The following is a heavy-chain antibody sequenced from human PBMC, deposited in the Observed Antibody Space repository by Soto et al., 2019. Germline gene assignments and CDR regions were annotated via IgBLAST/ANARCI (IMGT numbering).Heavy chain of an antibody. CDR2: IYYSGST. CDR3: ACSVTNEGRGWFAP. J-gene: IGHJ5*02. D-gene: IGHD4-17*01. Sequence: PSETLSLTFTVSGGSISSSSYYWGWIRQPPGKGLEWIGSIYYSGSTYYNPSLKSRVTISVDTSKNQFSLKLSSVTAADTAVYNCACSVTNEGRGWFAPWGQGTLVTVSS. CDR1: GGSISSSSYY. V-gene: IGHV4-39*01.